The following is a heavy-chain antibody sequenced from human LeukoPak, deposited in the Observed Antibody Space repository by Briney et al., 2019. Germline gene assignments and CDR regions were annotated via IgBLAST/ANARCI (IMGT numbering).Heavy chain of an antibody. CDR2: ISGDGGRT. V-gene: IGHV3-43*02. Sequence: PGGSLRLSCAASGFTFDDYAMNWVRQAPGKGLEWVSLISGDGGRTFYADSVKGRFTISRDNSKNSLYLEMNSMRTEDTALYYCAKDLASVYDAFNIWGQGTMVTVPS. J-gene: IGHJ3*02. CDR1: GFTFDDYA. CDR3: AKDLASVYDAFNI.